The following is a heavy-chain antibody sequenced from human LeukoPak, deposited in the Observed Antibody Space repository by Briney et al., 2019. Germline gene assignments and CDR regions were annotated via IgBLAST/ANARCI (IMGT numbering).Heavy chain of an antibody. V-gene: IGHV1-3*01. J-gene: IGHJ3*02. Sequence: GASVKVSCKASGYTFTSYAMHWVRQAPGQRLEWMGWINAGNGNTKYSQKFQGRVTITADESTSTAYMELSSLRSEDTAVYYCARTVAAAGTGAFDIWGQGTMVTVSS. D-gene: IGHD6-13*01. CDR2: INAGNGNT. CDR1: GYTFTSYA. CDR3: ARTVAAAGTGAFDI.